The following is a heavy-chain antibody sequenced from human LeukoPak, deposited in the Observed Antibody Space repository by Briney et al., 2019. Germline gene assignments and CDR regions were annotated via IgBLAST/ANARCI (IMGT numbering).Heavy chain of an antibody. J-gene: IGHJ4*02. CDR3: ARHSGSGSYYFDC. V-gene: IGHV3-7*01. Sequence: GGSLRLSCAASGFTFSSYWMSWVRQAPGKGLEWVANIKQDGSEKYYVDSVKGRFTISRDNAKNSLYLQMNSLRAEDTAVYYCARHSGSGSYYFDCWGQGTLVTVSS. CDR1: GFTFSSYW. CDR2: IKQDGSEK. D-gene: IGHD3-10*01.